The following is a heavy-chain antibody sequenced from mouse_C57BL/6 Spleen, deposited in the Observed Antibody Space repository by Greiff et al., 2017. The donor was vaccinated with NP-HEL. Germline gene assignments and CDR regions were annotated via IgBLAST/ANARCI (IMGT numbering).Heavy chain of an antibody. CDR1: GFTFSDYG. J-gene: IGHJ2*01. CDR2: ISSGSSTI. Sequence: EVMLVESGGGLVKPGGSLKLSCAASGFTFSDYGMHWVRQAPEKGLEWVAYISSGSSTIYYADTVKGRFTISRDNAKNTLFLQMTSLRSEDTAMYYCARSTTVRTPVFDYWGQGTTLTVSS. CDR3: ARSTTVRTPVFDY. D-gene: IGHD1-1*01. V-gene: IGHV5-17*01.